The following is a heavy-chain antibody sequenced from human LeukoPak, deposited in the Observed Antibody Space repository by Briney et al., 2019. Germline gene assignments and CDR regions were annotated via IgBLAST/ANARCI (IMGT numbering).Heavy chain of an antibody. CDR3: ARAGDYYSTGDC. CDR1: GFTLSDHY. Sequence: GGSLRLSCAGSGFTLSDHYMDWVRQAPGKGLEWVGRSRNKDNSYTTEYAASVKGRFTISRDDSQNSLYLQMNSLKIEDTAVYYCARAGDYYSTGDCWGQGTLVTVSS. V-gene: IGHV3-72*01. CDR2: SRNKDNSYTT. D-gene: IGHD3-22*01. J-gene: IGHJ4*02.